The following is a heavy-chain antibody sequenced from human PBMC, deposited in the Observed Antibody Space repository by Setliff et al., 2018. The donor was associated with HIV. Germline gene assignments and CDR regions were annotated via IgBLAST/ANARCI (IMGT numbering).Heavy chain of an antibody. J-gene: IGHJ4*02. CDR2: ISGSGGST. CDR1: GFTFSSYA. V-gene: IGHV3-23*01. CDR3: AKDGYSDYLNSYFDY. D-gene: IGHD4-17*01. Sequence: PGGSLRLSCAASGFTFSSYAMSWVRQAPGKGLEWVSAISGSGGSTYYVDSVKGRFTISRDNSKNTLYLQMNSLRAEDTAVYYCAKDGYSDYLNSYFDYWGQGTLVTVSS.